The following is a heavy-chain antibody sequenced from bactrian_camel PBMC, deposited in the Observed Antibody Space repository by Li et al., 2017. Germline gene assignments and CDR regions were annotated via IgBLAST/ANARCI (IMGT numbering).Heavy chain of an antibody. J-gene: IGHJ4*01. CDR2: IDHDGST. V-gene: IGHV3S53*01. CDR3: AADPLPAHIFMPKEYTS. Sequence: HVQLVESGGGSVQAGGSLRLSCVVSGNTHSNYCYGWFRQTPGKGREGVAGIDHDGSTGYADSVKGRFTVSRDFAKNIVYLQMNSLKPEDTAMYYCAADPLPAHIFMPKEYTSWGQGTQVTVS. CDR1: GNTHSNYC.